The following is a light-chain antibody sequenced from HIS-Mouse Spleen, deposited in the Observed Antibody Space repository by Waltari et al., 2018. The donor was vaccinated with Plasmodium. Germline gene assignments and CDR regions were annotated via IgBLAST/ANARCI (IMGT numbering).Light chain of an antibody. V-gene: IGLV3-1*01. J-gene: IGLJ3*02. CDR3: QAWDSSTAV. CDR1: KLGDKY. CDR2: QDS. Sequence: SYELTQPPSVSVSPGQTASITCSGDKLGDKYACWYQQKPGQSPVLVIYQDSKRPSGTPGRFPGSNSGNTATLTISGTQAMDESDYYCQAWDSSTAVFGGGTKLTVL.